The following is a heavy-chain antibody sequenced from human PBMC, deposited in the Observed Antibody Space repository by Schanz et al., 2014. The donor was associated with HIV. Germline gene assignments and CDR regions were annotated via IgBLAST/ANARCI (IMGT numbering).Heavy chain of an antibody. CDR2: VYYNGGT. CDR3: ARHHSSASGWSVTAYFFHY. CDR1: GDSLSDNY. J-gene: IGHJ4*02. V-gene: IGHV4-34*01. D-gene: IGHD6-19*01. Sequence: QVRLHQWGAGLLKPSETLTLTCAVYGDSLSDNYWTWIRQSPGKGLQWIGTVYYNGGTYYNPSLKLRFSIPVQGSKNHFPLRLSSVPAADSAIYYCARHHSSASGWSVTAYFFHYWGQGTLVTVSS.